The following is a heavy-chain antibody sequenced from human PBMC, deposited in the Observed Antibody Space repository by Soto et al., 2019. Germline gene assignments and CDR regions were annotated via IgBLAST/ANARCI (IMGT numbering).Heavy chain of an antibody. V-gene: IGHV4-4*02. D-gene: IGHD5-12*01. CDR3: ASAVGYNKYAYYFDL. CDR1: GASISNPLNW. CDR2: SYHTGTA. J-gene: IGHJ4*02. Sequence: QVRLQESGPRLVKPSGTLSLTCAVSGASISNPLNWWIWVRQSPVKGLEWLGESYHTGTANYNPSLQSPVTIFIDKSNNQFSLRLASVTAADTAVYYCASAVGYNKYAYYFDLWGQGTPVTVSS.